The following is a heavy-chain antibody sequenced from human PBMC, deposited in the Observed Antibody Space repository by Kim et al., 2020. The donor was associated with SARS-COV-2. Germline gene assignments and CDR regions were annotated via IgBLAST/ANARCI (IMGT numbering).Heavy chain of an antibody. CDR3: AKERLLFGLDAFDI. Sequence: GGSLRLSCAASGFTFSSYGMHWVRQAPGKGLEWVAVISYDGSNKYYADSVKGRFTISRDNSKNTLYLQRNSLRAEDTAVYYCAKERLLFGLDAFDIWGQGTMVTVSS. CDR2: ISYDGSNK. D-gene: IGHD2-21*02. CDR1: GFTFSSYG. V-gene: IGHV3-30*18. J-gene: IGHJ3*02.